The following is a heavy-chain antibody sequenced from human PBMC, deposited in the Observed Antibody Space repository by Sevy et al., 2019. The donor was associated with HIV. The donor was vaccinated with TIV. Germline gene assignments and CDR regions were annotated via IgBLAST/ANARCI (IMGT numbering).Heavy chain of an antibody. CDR3: ARVRYDSGSYYKDY. V-gene: IGHV3-11*06. CDR1: EFTFSDYH. J-gene: IGHJ4*02. CDR2: ISSRSTYT. Sequence: GGSLRLSCAASEFTFSDYHMSWIRQAPGKGLEWVSYISSRSTYTNYADSVKGRFTISRDNARNSLYLQMNSLRAEDTAVYYCARVRYDSGSYYKDYWGQGTLVTVSS. D-gene: IGHD3-10*01.